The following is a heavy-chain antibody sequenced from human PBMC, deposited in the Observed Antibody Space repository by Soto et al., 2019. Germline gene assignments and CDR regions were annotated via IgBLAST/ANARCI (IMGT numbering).Heavy chain of an antibody. CDR1: GGSFSGYY. Sequence: NPSETLSLTCAVYGGSFSGYYWSWIRQPPGKGLEWIGEINHSGSTNYNPSLKSRVTISVDTSKNQFSLKLSSVTAADTAVYYCARARADILTGYYLRGIYYYGMDVWGQGTTVTVSS. CDR2: INHSGST. CDR3: ARARADILTGYYLRGIYYYGMDV. D-gene: IGHD3-9*01. J-gene: IGHJ6*02. V-gene: IGHV4-34*01.